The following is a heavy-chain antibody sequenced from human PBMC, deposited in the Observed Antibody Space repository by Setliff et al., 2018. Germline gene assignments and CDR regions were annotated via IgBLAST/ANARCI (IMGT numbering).Heavy chain of an antibody. J-gene: IGHJ3*01. D-gene: IGHD2-2*01. CDR2: IITSTGKT. Sequence: ASVKVSCKVSGYTLTKLSMHWVRQAPGKGLEWMAMIITSTGKTSYAQKFQGRVTVTTDTYTGTGYMELRSLRSDDTAMYFCARFGGSCSSSSCYASDLWGQGTMVTVS. V-gene: IGHV1-46*01. CDR3: ARFGGSCSSSSCYASDL. CDR1: GYTLTKLS.